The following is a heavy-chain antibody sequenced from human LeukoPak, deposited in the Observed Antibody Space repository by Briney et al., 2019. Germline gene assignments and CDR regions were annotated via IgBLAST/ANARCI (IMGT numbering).Heavy chain of an antibody. CDR2: IYTSGST. CDR3: AREVSGYSSGWMIGAFDI. D-gene: IGHD6-19*01. J-gene: IGHJ3*02. V-gene: IGHV4-61*02. CDR1: GGSISSGSYY. Sequence: PSQTLSLTCTVSGGSISSGSYYWSWIRQPAGKGLEWIGRIYTSGSTNYNPSLKCRVTISVDTSKNQFSLKLSSVTAADTAVYYCAREVSGYSSGWMIGAFDIWGQGTMVTVFS.